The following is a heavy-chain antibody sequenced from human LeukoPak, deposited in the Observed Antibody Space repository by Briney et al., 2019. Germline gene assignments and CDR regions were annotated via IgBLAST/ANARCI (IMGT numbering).Heavy chain of an antibody. D-gene: IGHD5-18*01. V-gene: IGHV4-39*01. CDR2: IYYSGST. Sequence: SETQSLTCTVSAGSISSSSYYRVWIRPPPGKGLEWTGCIYYSGSTHYNPSLKSRVTISVDTSKNRFSLKLSSVTAADAAVYYCARWGREQLWLSDAFDIWGQGTMVTVSS. CDR3: ARWGREQLWLSDAFDI. J-gene: IGHJ3*02. CDR1: AGSISSSSYY.